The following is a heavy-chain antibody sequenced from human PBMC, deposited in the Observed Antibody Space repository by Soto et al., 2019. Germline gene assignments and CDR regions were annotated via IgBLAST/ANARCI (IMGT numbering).Heavy chain of an antibody. J-gene: IGHJ6*02. CDR3: ARARITAAAGRDYYYYGMDV. D-gene: IGHD6-13*01. Sequence: ASVNVSCKASGYTFTSYGISWVRQAPGQGLEWMGWISAYNGNTNYAQKLQGRVTMTTDTSTSTAYMELRSLRSDDTAVYYCARARITAAAGRDYYYYGMDVWGQGTTVTVSS. CDR2: ISAYNGNT. V-gene: IGHV1-18*01. CDR1: GYTFTSYG.